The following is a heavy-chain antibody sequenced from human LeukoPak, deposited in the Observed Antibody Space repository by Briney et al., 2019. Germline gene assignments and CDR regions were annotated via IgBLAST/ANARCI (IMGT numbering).Heavy chain of an antibody. D-gene: IGHD4-11*01. CDR1: GFTFNNYA. CDR2: VSGSGDNT. Sequence: GSLRLSCAASGFTFNNYAMTWVRQAPGKGLEWVSVVSGSGDNTNYADSVKGRFTISRDNSKNTLFLQMNSLRTEDTAVYSCARWGNDYSQFDSWGQGTLVTVS. CDR3: ARWGNDYSQFDS. J-gene: IGHJ4*02. V-gene: IGHV3-23*01.